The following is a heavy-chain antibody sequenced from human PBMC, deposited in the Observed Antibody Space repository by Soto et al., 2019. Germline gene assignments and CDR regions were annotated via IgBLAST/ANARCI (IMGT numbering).Heavy chain of an antibody. CDR3: ARGPQTIAVAGTGWFDP. J-gene: IGHJ5*02. Sequence: SETLSLTCAVYGGSFSGYYWSWIRQPPGKGLEWIGEINHSGSTNYNPSLKSRVTISVDTSKNQFSLKLSSVTAADTAVYYCARGPQTIAVAGTGWFDPWGQGTLVTVSS. D-gene: IGHD6-19*01. CDR2: INHSGST. V-gene: IGHV4-34*01. CDR1: GGSFSGYY.